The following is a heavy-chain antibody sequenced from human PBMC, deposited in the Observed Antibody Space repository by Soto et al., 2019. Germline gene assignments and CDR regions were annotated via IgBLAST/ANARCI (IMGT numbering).Heavy chain of an antibody. CDR3: ARDQRYYGSGSYYSDN. V-gene: IGHV1-18*04. J-gene: IGHJ4*02. Sequence: QVQLVQSGPEVKKPGASVKVSCKTSGYVFISYGISWVRQAPGHGLEWVGWISAYTGKAEYAQKFQGRVTMTTETSTSTAFLELWSLRSDDTAVYYCARDQRYYGSGSYYSDNWGQGTLVTVSS. CDR1: GYVFISYG. CDR2: ISAYTGKA. D-gene: IGHD3-10*01.